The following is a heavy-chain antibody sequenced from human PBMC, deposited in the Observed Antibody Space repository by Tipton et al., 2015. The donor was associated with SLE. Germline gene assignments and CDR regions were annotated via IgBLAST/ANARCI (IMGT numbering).Heavy chain of an antibody. CDR2: IYYSGST. CDR1: GGSISSYF. Sequence: LRLSCTVSGGSISSYFWSWIRQPPGKGLEWIGHIYYSGSTNYNPSLKSRVTISVDTSKNQFSLKLSPVTAADTAVYYCAREGGSYTAFDYWGQGTLVTVSS. CDR3: AREGGSYTAFDY. J-gene: IGHJ4*02. V-gene: IGHV4-59*01. D-gene: IGHD1-26*01.